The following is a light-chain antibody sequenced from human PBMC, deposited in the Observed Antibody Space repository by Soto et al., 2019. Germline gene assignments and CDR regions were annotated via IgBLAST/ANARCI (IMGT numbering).Light chain of an antibody. CDR3: RQSPTTPYP. CDR2: TAS. V-gene: IGKV1-39*01. J-gene: IGKJ5*01. CDR1: QSINIY. Sequence: DIQMTQSPSSLSASVGDRVAITYRSSQSINIYLSLYQQRPGRAPKLLIYTASNLQSGVPSRFSGDEVGTHFTLAISGLQPDDFATYHCRQSPTTPYPFGQGTRLEIK.